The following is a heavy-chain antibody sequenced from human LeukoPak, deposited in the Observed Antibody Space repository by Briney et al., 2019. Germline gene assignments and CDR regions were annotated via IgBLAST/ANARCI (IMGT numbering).Heavy chain of an antibody. J-gene: IGHJ5*02. CDR3: ASTPLYYDILTGYYTATFDP. Sequence: EASVTVSCKASGYTFTGYYMHWVRQAPGQGLEWMGRINPNSGGTNYAQKFQGRGTMTRYTSISTAYMELSRLRSDDTAVYYCASTPLYYDILTGYYTATFDPWGQGTLVTVSS. CDR2: INPNSGGT. V-gene: IGHV1-2*06. CDR1: GYTFTGYY. D-gene: IGHD3-9*01.